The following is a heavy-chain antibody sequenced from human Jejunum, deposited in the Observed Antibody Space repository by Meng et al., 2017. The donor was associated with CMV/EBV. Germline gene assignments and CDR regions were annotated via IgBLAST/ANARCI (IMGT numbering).Heavy chain of an antibody. D-gene: IGHD1-14*01. J-gene: IGHJ5*02. CDR3: ARDLPGGTKGTWLDL. V-gene: IGHV1-18*01. CDR1: GYIFNNYG. Sequence: QVHLVQSGAEVKKPGASVQVSCKASGYIFNNYGVSWVRQAPGQGPEWMGWISAYNGNTNYAQNFQGRFTMTTDTSTSTAYMELRSLRSDDTAVYYCARDLPGGTKGTWLDLWGQGTLVTVSS. CDR2: ISAYNGNT.